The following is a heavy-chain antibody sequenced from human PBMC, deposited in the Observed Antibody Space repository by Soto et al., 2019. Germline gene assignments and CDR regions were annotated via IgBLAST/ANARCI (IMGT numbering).Heavy chain of an antibody. Sequence: XECLRLSCAASGFTFSSYSMNWVRQAPGKGLEWVSSISSSSSYIYYADSVKGRFTISRDNAKNSLYLQMNSLRAEDTAVYYCARAMPSRFDYWGQGTLVTAPQ. J-gene: IGHJ4*02. D-gene: IGHD2-2*01. CDR1: GFTFSSYS. V-gene: IGHV3-21*01. CDR3: ARAMPSRFDY. CDR2: ISSSSSYI.